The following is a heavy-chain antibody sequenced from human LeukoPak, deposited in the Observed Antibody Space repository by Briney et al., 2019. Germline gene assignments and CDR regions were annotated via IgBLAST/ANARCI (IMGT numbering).Heavy chain of an antibody. D-gene: IGHD7-27*01. CDR3: AKRSPGDYHFDY. V-gene: IGHV3-53*01. CDR1: GLNVKNNY. J-gene: IGHJ4*02. CDR2: IYSGGNT. Sequence: GGSLRLSCVTSGLNVKNNYMFWVRQSPVKGLEWVSIIYSGGNTFYADSVKGRFTISRDNSKNTLYLQMTSLRAEDTALYYCAKRSPGDYHFDYWGQGTLVSVSS.